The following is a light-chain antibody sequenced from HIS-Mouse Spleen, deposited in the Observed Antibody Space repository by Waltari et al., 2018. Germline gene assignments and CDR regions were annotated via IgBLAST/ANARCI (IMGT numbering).Light chain of an antibody. CDR1: SSDVGGYNY. J-gene: IGLJ3*02. V-gene: IGLV2-8*01. CDR2: EVS. CDR3: SSYAGSNNLV. Sequence: QSALTQPPSASGSPGQSVTLSCTGTSSDVGGYNYVSWYQQHPGKAPKLMIYEVSKRPSGDPDRFSASKSGNTASLTVSGLQAEDEADYYCSSYAGSNNLVFGGGTKLTVL.